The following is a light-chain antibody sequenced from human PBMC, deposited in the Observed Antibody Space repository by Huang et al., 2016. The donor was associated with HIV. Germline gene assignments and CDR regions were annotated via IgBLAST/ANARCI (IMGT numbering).Light chain of an antibody. CDR3: QQSHIFPFT. Sequence: DIQMTQSPSSVSASVGDGVTIPCRATQGISNWLAWDQQKPGKAPHLLIYAASTLLSGAPSRFSGGGSGTEFTLTITDLQPEDFATYYCQQSHIFPFTFGQGTRLEIK. CDR2: AAS. V-gene: IGKV1-12*01. CDR1: QGISNW. J-gene: IGKJ5*01.